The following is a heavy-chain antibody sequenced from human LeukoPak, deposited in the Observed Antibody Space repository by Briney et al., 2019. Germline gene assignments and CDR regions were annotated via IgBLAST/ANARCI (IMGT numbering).Heavy chain of an antibody. CDR2: ISGSCCST. CDR1: GFTFSSYA. CDR3: AKDHGVAAAGIPKWFDY. Sequence: GGSLRLSCAASGFTFSSYAMSWVRQAPGKGLEWVSAISGSCCSTYYADSVKRRFTISRDNSKNTLYLQMNSLRAEDTAVYYCAKDHGVAAAGIPKWFDYWGQGTLVTVSS. J-gene: IGHJ4*02. V-gene: IGHV3-23*01. D-gene: IGHD6-13*01.